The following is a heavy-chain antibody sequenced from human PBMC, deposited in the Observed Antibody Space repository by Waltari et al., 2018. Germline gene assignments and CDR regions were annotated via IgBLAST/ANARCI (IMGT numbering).Heavy chain of an antibody. CDR1: GFTFSRYW. V-gene: IGHV3-74*01. CDR2: SNSDGRRT. Sequence: EEQLVESGGGLAQPGESLRLSCAASGFTFSRYWMDWVRQAPGKGLVWVSRSNSDGRRTNDADSVKGRFTISRDNAKNTLYVQMNRLRAEDTAVYYCARVATKTYSSPVPGRPYYYGMDVWGQGTTVTVSS. J-gene: IGHJ6*02. D-gene: IGHD3-22*01. CDR3: ARVATKTYSSPVPGRPYYYGMDV.